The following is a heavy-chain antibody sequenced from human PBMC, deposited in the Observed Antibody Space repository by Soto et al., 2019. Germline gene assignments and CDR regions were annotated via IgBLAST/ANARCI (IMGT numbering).Heavy chain of an antibody. Sequence: QGQLVQSGAEVKKPGSSVKVSCTASEGTFSAYTINWVRQAPGQRLEWMARIIPKHGTATYAEKFQGRAATTADRSTNTAYLELSSLRSDDTAVYYCARHVLFPSAKFYCMDVWGKGTTVTVSS. CDR1: EGTFSAYT. V-gene: IGHV1-69*08. D-gene: IGHD2-21*01. CDR3: ARHVLFPSAKFYCMDV. CDR2: IIPKHGTA. J-gene: IGHJ6*03.